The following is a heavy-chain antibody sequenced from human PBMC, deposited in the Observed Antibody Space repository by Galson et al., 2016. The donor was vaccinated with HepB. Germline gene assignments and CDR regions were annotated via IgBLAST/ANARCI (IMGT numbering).Heavy chain of an antibody. V-gene: IGHV4-39*02. CDR2: INYGGKT. CDR3: VREYCSGGTCHCFDK. J-gene: IGHJ4*02. Sequence: ETLSLTCSVSGGSISSSTYSWGWIRPPPGQGLEWIGSINYGGKTYYHPSPRSRVNISGETSRNQFSLKLSSVTAADTALYFCVREYCSGGTCHCFDKWGQGTLATVSS. D-gene: IGHD2-15*01. CDR1: GGSISSSTYS.